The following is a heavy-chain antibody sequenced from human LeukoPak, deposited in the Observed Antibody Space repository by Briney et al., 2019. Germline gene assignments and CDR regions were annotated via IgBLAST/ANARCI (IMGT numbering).Heavy chain of an antibody. CDR2: IRYDGSTQ. CDR1: EFTFNSYG. V-gene: IGHV3-30*02. CDR3: ARGVNWFDP. Sequence: GGSLRLSCVASEFTFNSYGMHWVRQAPGKGLQWVAFIRYDGSTQYYTNSVKGRFTISRDNSKNTMYLQMNSLRAEDTAVYYCARGVNWFDPWGQGTLVTVSS. D-gene: IGHD3-16*01. J-gene: IGHJ5*02.